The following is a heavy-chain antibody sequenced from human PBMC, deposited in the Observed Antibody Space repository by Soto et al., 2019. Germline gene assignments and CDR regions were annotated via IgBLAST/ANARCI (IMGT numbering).Heavy chain of an antibody. Sequence: ASVKVSCKASGGTFSSYAISWVRQAPGQGLEWMGGIIPIFGTANYAQKFQGRVTITADESTSTAYMELSSLRSEDTAVYYCARGDSFGVAQYYFDYWGQGTLVTVSS. CDR3: ARGDSFGVAQYYFDY. CDR2: IIPIFGTA. J-gene: IGHJ4*02. D-gene: IGHD3-3*01. CDR1: GGTFSSYA. V-gene: IGHV1-69*13.